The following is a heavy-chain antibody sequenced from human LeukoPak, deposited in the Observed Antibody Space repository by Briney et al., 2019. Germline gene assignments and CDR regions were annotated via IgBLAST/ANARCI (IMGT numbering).Heavy chain of an antibody. D-gene: IGHD3-22*01. CDR2: IYHSGIT. CDR1: GGSINSDGYS. CDR3: ARNYYDSSGYIYHFDY. V-gene: IGHV4-30-2*01. Sequence: SQTLSLTCAVSGGSINSDGYSWGWIRQPPGKGLEWIGYIYHSGITYYNPSLKSRVTISVDRSENHFSLKLSSVTAADTAVYYCARNYYDSSGYIYHFDYWGQGTLVTVSS. J-gene: IGHJ4*02.